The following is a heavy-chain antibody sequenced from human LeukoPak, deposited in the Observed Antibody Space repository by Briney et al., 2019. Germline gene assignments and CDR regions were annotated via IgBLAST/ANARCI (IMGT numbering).Heavy chain of an antibody. Sequence: SETLSLTCAVYGGSFSGYYWSWIRQPPGKGLEWIGEINHSGSTNYNPSLKSRVTISVDTSKNQFSLKLSSVTAADTAVYYCAPGVFRYFDVPWGQGTLGTVSS. V-gene: IGHV4-34*01. J-gene: IGHJ5*02. CDR1: GGSFSGYY. CDR2: INHSGST. CDR3: APGVFRYFDVP. D-gene: IGHD3-9*01.